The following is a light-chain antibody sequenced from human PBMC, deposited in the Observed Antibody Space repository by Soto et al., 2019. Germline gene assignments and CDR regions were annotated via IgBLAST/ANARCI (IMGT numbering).Light chain of an antibody. CDR1: YSVSSY. CDR3: QQRSSWPPS. Sequence: IVLTHSPSTLSLSPGERATLSCRDSYSVSSYLAWYQQRPGQAPRLLIYDASNRSTGVPAMLSCSGPGTDITLTISRLDPEEFAVYSCQQRSSWPPSFGRGKRLEIK. CDR2: DAS. J-gene: IGKJ5*01. V-gene: IGKV3-11*01.